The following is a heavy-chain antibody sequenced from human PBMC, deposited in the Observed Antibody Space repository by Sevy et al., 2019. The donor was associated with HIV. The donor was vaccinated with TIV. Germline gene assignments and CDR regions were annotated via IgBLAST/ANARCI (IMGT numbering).Heavy chain of an antibody. CDR2: TYYRSKWYN. CDR1: GDSVSSNSAA. V-gene: IGHV6-1*01. Sequence: SQTLSLTCAISGDSVSSNSAAWNWIRQSPSRGLEWLGRTYYRSKWYNDYAVSVKSRITINPETSKNQFSMQLNSVIPKDTAVYYCAREGRITMVHGVIMRHYYYCMDVWGQGTTVTVSS. J-gene: IGHJ6*02. D-gene: IGHD3-10*01. CDR3: AREGRITMVHGVIMRHYYYCMDV.